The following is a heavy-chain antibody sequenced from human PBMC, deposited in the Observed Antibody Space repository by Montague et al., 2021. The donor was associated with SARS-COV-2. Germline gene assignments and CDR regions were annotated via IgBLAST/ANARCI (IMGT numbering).Heavy chain of an antibody. CDR1: GFTFSYYD. Sequence: LRLSCAASGFTFSYYDMNWVRQAPGKGPEWISYISTSAYTTSYAGSVKGRFTISRDNVKNSLYLQMNSLRVEDTAVYYCTRDYRSVVGDGLDIWGQGTKVTVSS. V-gene: IGHV3-48*03. CDR2: ISTSAYTT. D-gene: IGHD3-16*02. CDR3: TRDYRSVVGDGLDI. J-gene: IGHJ3*02.